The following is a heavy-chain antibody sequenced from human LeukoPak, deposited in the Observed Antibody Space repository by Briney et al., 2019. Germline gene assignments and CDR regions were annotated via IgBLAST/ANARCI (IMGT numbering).Heavy chain of an antibody. CDR3: ARDKGIAAAGTPGWFDP. V-gene: IGHV4-39*07. Sequence: SETLSLTCTVSGGSISSSSYYWGWIRQPPGKGLEWIGSIYYSGSTYYNPSLKSRVTISVDTSKNQFSLKLSSVTAADTAVYYCARDKGIAAAGTPGWFDPWGQGTLVTVSS. J-gene: IGHJ5*02. CDR2: IYYSGST. CDR1: GGSISSSSYY. D-gene: IGHD6-13*01.